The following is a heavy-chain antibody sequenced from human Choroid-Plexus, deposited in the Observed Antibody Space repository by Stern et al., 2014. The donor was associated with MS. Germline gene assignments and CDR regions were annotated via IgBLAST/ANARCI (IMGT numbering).Heavy chain of an antibody. V-gene: IGHV4-59*01. J-gene: IGHJ4*02. D-gene: IGHD3-22*01. CDR1: GCSTSNYY. Sequence: QVQLQESGPGLEKPWETLSLTCTASGCSTSNYYLSWVRQAPGQGLEWIGYIYYRGNSNYSPSLKSRVTISVDTSKSQFSLKLNSVTVADTAVYYCSSSGYYGVEDYFDYWGPGTLVTVSS. CDR2: IYYRGNS. CDR3: SSSGYYGVEDYFDY.